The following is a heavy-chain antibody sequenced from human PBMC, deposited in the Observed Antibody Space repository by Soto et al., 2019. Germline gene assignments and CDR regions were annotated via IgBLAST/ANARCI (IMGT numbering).Heavy chain of an antibody. V-gene: IGHV3-30-3*01. Sequence: LRLSCAASGFTFSNYAMHWVRQAPYKGLEWVAVISYDGTNKYYGDSVKGRFTVSRDNSKNTVYLQMNSLRPDDTAVYYCATGGSGGSLRFLEWLAYGMDVWGQGTTVTVSS. CDR1: GFTFSNYA. CDR2: ISYDGTNK. J-gene: IGHJ6*02. D-gene: IGHD3-3*01. CDR3: ATGGSGGSLRFLEWLAYGMDV.